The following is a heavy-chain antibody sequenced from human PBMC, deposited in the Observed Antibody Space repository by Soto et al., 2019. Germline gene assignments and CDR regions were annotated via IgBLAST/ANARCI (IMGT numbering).Heavy chain of an antibody. V-gene: IGHV1-46*03. Sequence: QVQLVQSGAEVKKPGASVKVSCKASGYTFTSYYMHWVRQAPGQGLEWMGIINPSGGSTSYAQKFQGRVTMTRETSTSTVYMELSSLRSEDTAVYYCARASREYGDYVYYYYMVVWGKWTTVTVSS. CDR3: ARASREYGDYVYYYYMVV. CDR2: INPSGGST. CDR1: GYTFTSYY. D-gene: IGHD4-17*01. J-gene: IGHJ6*03.